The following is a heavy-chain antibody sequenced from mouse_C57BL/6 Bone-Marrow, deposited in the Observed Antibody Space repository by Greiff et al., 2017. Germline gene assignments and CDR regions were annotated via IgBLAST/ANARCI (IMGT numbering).Heavy chain of an antibody. D-gene: IGHD1-1*01. J-gene: IGHJ3*01. CDR2: IDPETGGT. Sequence: QVQLQQSGAELVRPGASVTLSCKASGYTFTDYEMHWVKQTPVHGLEWIGAIDPETGGTAYNQKFKGKAILTADKSSSTAYMELRRLTSEDSAVYYCTRSRYYGSSSFAYWGQGTLVTVSA. V-gene: IGHV1-15*01. CDR3: TRSRYYGSSSFAY. CDR1: GYTFTDYE.